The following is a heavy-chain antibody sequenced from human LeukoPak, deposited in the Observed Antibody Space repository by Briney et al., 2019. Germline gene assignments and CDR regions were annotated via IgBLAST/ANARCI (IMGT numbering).Heavy chain of an antibody. J-gene: IGHJ6*03. CDR3: ARKGSGSYYYYYMDV. V-gene: IGHV3-11*01. Sequence: GGSLRLSCAASGFTLSDYYMSWIRQAPRKGLEWVSYISSSGSTIYYADSVKGRFAISRDNAKNSLYLQMNILRAEDTAVYYCARKGSGSYYYYYMDVWGKGTTVTVSS. CDR2: ISSSGSTI. D-gene: IGHD1-26*01. CDR1: GFTLSDYY.